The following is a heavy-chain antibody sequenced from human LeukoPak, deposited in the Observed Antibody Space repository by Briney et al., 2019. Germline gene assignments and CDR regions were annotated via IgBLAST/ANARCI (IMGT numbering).Heavy chain of an antibody. CDR2: IIPILGIA. CDR3: ASFSSSWYDSDY. V-gene: IGHV1-69*04. D-gene: IGHD6-13*01. Sequence: ASVKVSCKASGGTFSSYAISWVRQAPGQGLEWMGRIIPILGIANYAQKFQGRVTITADKSTSTAYMELSSLRSEDTAVYYCASFSSSWYDSDYWGQGTLVTVSS. CDR1: GGTFSSYA. J-gene: IGHJ4*02.